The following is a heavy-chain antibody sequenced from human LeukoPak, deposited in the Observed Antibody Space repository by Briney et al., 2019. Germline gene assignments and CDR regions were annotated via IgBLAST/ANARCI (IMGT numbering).Heavy chain of an antibody. J-gene: IGHJ4*02. D-gene: IGHD6-13*01. CDR2: IHTSGST. V-gene: IGHV4-4*07. CDR1: GDSISNFY. CDR3: ARDVIAAPGTWDY. Sequence: SETLSLTCTVSGDSISNFYWSWIRQPAGKGLEWIGRIHTSGSTNYSPSLKSRVTMSVDTSKNQFSLKLSSVTAADTAVYYCARDVIAAPGTWDYWGQGTLVTVSS.